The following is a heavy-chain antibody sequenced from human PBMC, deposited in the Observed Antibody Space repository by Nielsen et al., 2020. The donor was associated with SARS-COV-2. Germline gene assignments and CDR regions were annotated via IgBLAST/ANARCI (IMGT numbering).Heavy chain of an antibody. CDR1: GFTFSSYA. CDR2: ISSNGGST. V-gene: IGHV3-64*01. D-gene: IGHD3-10*01. J-gene: IGHJ4*02. CDR3: ARDLGGRGVIIGYFDY. Sequence: GGSLRLSCAASGFTFSSYAMHWVRQAPGKGLEYVSAISSNGGSTYYANSVKGRFTISRDNSKNTLYLQMGSLRAEDMAVYYCARDLGGRGVIIGYFDYWGQGTLVTVSS.